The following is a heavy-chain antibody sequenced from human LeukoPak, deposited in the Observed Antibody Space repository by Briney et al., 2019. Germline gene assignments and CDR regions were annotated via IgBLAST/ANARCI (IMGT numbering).Heavy chain of an antibody. Sequence: GASVKVSCKASGYTFTSYDINWVRQASGQGLEWMGWMNPITGNADYGQNFQGRVTMTTDTSTSTAYMELRSLRSDDTAVYYCARGSTHRYYYDSTGYYRGAFDSWGQGTLVTVSS. J-gene: IGHJ4*02. CDR3: ARGSTHRYYYDSTGYYRGAFDS. CDR1: GYTFTSYD. CDR2: MNPITGNA. D-gene: IGHD3-22*01. V-gene: IGHV1-8*01.